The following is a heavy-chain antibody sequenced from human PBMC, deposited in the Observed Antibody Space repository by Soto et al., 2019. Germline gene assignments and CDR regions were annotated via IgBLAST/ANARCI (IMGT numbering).Heavy chain of an antibody. CDR2: IYYSGNT. CDR3: ARVGEGYDNDYYYGMDV. D-gene: IGHD5-12*01. V-gene: IGHV4-31*03. Sequence: SETLSLTCTVSGDSISSGAYYWSWIRQHPGKGLEWIGYIYYSGNTYYNPSLKGRVTISVDTSKHQYSLKLSSVTAADTAVYYCARVGEGYDNDYYYGMDVWGQGTTVTVSS. J-gene: IGHJ6*02. CDR1: GDSISSGAYY.